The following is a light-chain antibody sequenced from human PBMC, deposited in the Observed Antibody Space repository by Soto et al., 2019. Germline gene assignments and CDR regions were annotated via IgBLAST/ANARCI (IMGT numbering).Light chain of an antibody. CDR1: EIVSTSY. CDR2: AAS. CDR3: QQYGSSPLFT. V-gene: IGKV3-20*01. Sequence: ENVLTQSPGTLSLSPGERATLSCRASEIVSTSYLAWYQQKPGQAPRLLIYAASSRATGIPDRFSGSGSGTDFSLNISRLEPEDSAVYYCQQYGSSPLFTFGPGTKVDIK. J-gene: IGKJ3*01.